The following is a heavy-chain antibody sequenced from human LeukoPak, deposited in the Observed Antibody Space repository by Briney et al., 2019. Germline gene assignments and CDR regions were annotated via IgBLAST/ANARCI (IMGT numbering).Heavy chain of an antibody. CDR2: ISYDGTMK. J-gene: IGHJ4*02. V-gene: IGHV3-30*03. CDR3: ARAMHAYGSGWVFDG. CDR1: GFTFSTYG. D-gene: IGHD6-19*01. Sequence: GGSLRLSCAASGFTFSTYGMHWVRQAPGKGLEWVAVISYDGTMKYHADSVKGRISISRDNSKNTAFLQLNSLRAEDTAVFYCARAMHAYGSGWVFDGWGQGTLVTVSS.